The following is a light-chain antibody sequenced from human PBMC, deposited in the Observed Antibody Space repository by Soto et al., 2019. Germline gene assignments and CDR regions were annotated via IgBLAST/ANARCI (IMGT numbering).Light chain of an antibody. CDR1: SSDVGGYDY. J-gene: IGLJ2*01. Sequence: QSALTQPASVSGSPGQSITISCTGSSSDVGGYDYVSWYQQHPGKAPKLMIYEVSNRPSGVSNRFSGSKSGNTASLTISGLQAEGEADYYCCSYTGSLTLLFGGGTKLTVL. V-gene: IGLV2-14*01. CDR2: EVS. CDR3: CSYTGSLTLL.